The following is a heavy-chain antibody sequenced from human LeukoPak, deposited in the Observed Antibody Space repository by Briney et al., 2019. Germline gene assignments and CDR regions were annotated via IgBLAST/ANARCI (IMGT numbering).Heavy chain of an antibody. CDR2: ISYDGDSK. V-gene: IGHV3-30*03. Sequence: GTSLRLSCAASGFTFSDYAMHWVRQAPGKGLEWVAVISYDGDSKYYADSVKARFTVSRDNSEHTVYLQMNSLRAEDTAVYYCARDRGYCSGGSCYQVPYYLDYWGQGTLVTVSS. D-gene: IGHD2-15*01. J-gene: IGHJ4*02. CDR1: GFTFSDYA. CDR3: ARDRGYCSGGSCYQVPYYLDY.